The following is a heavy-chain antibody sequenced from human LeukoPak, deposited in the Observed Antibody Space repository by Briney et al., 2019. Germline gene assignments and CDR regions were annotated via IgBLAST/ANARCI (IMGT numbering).Heavy chain of an antibody. Sequence: GESLKISCKGSGYRFTSYWIGWVRPMPGKGLEWMGIIYPGDSDTRYSPSFQGQVTISADKSISTAYLQWSSLKASDTAMYYCARHVHWGSSWSHVYAFDIWGQGTMVTVSS. CDR2: IYPGDSDT. J-gene: IGHJ3*02. V-gene: IGHV5-51*01. D-gene: IGHD6-13*01. CDR3: ARHVHWGSSWSHVYAFDI. CDR1: GYRFTSYW.